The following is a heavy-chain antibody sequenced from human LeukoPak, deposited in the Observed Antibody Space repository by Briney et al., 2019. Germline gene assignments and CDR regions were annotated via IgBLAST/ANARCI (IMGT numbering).Heavy chain of an antibody. V-gene: IGHV4-59*01. CDR1: GGSISSYY. CDR3: ARVLYYDFWSGYYRGEIFDY. CDR2: IYYSGNT. D-gene: IGHD3-3*01. Sequence: SVTLSLTCTVSGGSISSYYWSWIRQPPGKGLEWIGYIYYSGNTNYNPSLKSRVTISVDTSKNQFSLKLSSVSAADTAVYYCARVLYYDFWSGYYRGEIFDYWGQGTLVTVSS. J-gene: IGHJ4*02.